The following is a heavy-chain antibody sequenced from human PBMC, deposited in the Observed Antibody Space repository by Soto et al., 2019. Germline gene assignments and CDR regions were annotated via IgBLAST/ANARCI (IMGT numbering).Heavy chain of an antibody. J-gene: IGHJ3*02. CDR2: IYTSGST. V-gene: IGHV4-4*07. Sequence: SETLSLTCTVSGGSISSYYWSWIRQPAGKGLEWIGRIYTSGSTNYNPSLKSRVTMSVDTSKNQFSLKLSSVTAADTAVYYCARDHYDILTGYYAFDIWGQGTMVTVSS. CDR1: GGSISSYY. D-gene: IGHD3-9*01. CDR3: ARDHYDILTGYYAFDI.